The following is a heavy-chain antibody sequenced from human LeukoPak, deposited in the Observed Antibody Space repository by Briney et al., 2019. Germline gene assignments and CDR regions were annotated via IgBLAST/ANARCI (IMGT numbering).Heavy chain of an antibody. V-gene: IGHV3-30-3*01. Sequence: PGGSLRLSCATSGFTFSSYAMHWVRQAPGKGLEWVAVISYDGSNKYYADSVKGRFTISRDNSKNTLYLQMNSLRAEDTAVYYCARDLPGGFGEFASFDAFDIWGQGTMVTVSS. J-gene: IGHJ3*02. CDR2: ISYDGSNK. CDR1: GFTFSSYA. CDR3: ARDLPGGFGEFASFDAFDI. D-gene: IGHD3-10*01.